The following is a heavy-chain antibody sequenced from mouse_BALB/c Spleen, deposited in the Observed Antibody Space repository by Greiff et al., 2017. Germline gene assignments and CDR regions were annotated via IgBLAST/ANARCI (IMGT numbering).Heavy chain of an antibody. Sequence: EVKVVESGGGLVQPGGSLRLSCATSGFTFTDYYMSWVRQPPRKALVWLVFIRNKANGYTTEYSVSVKGRFTISRDNSQSFLYLQMNTMRAEYSATYDCARDYDYDVGYAMDYWGQGTSVTVSS. V-gene: IGHV7-3*02. CDR1: GFTFTDYY. CDR2: IRNKANGYTT. CDR3: ARDYDYDVGYAMDY. J-gene: IGHJ4*01. D-gene: IGHD2-4*01.